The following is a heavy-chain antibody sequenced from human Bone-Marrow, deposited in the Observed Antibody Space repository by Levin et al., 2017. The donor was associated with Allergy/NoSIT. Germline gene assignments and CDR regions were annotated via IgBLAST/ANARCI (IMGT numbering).Heavy chain of an antibody. CDR2: IYSGGSA. CDR3: VARSNGMDV. J-gene: IGHJ6*02. D-gene: IGHD6-6*01. CDR1: EFIVGSNY. Sequence: HTGGSLRLSCAASEFIVGSNYMSWVRQAPGKGLDWVSVIYSGGSAYYAESVKGRFTISRDSSKNTLSLQMNSLRVEDTAVYYCVARSNGMDVWGQGTTVTVSS. V-gene: IGHV3-66*01.